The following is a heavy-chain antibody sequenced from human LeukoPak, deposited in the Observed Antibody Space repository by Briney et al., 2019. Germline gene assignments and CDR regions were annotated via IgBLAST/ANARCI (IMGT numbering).Heavy chain of an antibody. CDR2: VYTSGST. D-gene: IGHD6-19*01. V-gene: IGHV4-61*02. CDR3: AGDSSGWNWYFDL. CDR1: GGSISSGSYY. Sequence: SQTLSLTCTVSGGSISSGSYYWSWIRQPAGKGLEWIGRVYTSGSTNYNPSLKSRVTISVDTSKNRFSLKLSSVTAADTAVYYCAGDSSGWNWYFDLWGRGTLVTVSS. J-gene: IGHJ2*01.